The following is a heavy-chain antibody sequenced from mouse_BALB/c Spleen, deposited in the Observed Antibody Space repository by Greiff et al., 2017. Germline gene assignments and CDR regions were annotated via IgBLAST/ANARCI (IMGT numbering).Heavy chain of an antibody. CDR3: TRENYYGPHWYFDV. CDR1: GFTFSNYW. D-gene: IGHD1-2*01. V-gene: IGHV6-6*02. CDR2: IRLKSNNYAT. J-gene: IGHJ1*01. Sequence: EVQGVESGGGLVQPGGSMKLSCVASGFTFSNYWMNWVRQSPEKGLEWVAEIRLKSNNYATHYAESVKGRFTISRDDSKSSVYLQMNNLRAEDTGIYYCTRENYYGPHWYFDVWGAGTTVTVSS.